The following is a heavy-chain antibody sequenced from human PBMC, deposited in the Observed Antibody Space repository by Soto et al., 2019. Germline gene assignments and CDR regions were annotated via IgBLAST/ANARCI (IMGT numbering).Heavy chain of an antibody. D-gene: IGHD3-10*01. J-gene: IGHJ6*02. V-gene: IGHV4-59*01. Sequence: SETLSLTCTVSGGSITSYYWTWIRQPPGQGLEWIGYISGIGSTSYNPSLTSRVTMLVDTSKKQFSLKLSSVTEADSAVYFCARSIPDSRGGGMDVWGQGATVTVSS. CDR3: ARSIPDSRGGGMDV. CDR2: ISGIGST. CDR1: GGSITSYY.